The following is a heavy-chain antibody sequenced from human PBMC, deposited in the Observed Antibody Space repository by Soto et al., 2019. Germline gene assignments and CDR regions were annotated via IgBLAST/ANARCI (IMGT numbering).Heavy chain of an antibody. CDR2: MNPNSGNT. CDR1: GYTFTSYD. CDR3: ARGVGLELGYYYYGMDV. Sequence: QVQLVQSGAEVKKPGASVKVSCKASGYTFTSYDINWVRQATGQGLEWMGWMNPNSGNTGYAQKFQGRVTMTRNTSISTAYRELSSLRSEDTAVYYCARGVGLELGYYYYGMDVGGQGTTVTVSS. J-gene: IGHJ6*02. D-gene: IGHD1-7*01. V-gene: IGHV1-8*01.